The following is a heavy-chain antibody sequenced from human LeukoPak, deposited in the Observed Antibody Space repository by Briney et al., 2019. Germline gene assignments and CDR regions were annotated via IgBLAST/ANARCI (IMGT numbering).Heavy chain of an antibody. CDR3: TRRSSAAGRQYFDY. Sequence: GGSLRLSCAASGFTFGSYAMHWVRQAPGKGLEWVGRIKSETDGGTTDYAAPVKGTFTISRDDSENTLYLQMNSLKTEDTAVYYCTRRSSAAGRQYFDYWGQGTLVTVSS. CDR2: IKSETDGGTT. CDR1: GFTFGSYA. D-gene: IGHD6-13*01. J-gene: IGHJ4*02. V-gene: IGHV3-15*07.